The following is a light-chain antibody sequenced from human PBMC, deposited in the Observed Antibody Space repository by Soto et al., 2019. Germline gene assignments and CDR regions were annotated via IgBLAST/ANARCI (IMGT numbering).Light chain of an antibody. CDR3: PAWDDSLNGYV. V-gene: IGLV1-44*01. CDR2: SNN. J-gene: IGLJ1*01. CDR1: SSNIGSNT. Sequence: QSVLTQPPCASGTPGRRVVISCSGSSSNIGSNTVNWYQQLPGTAPKLLIYSNNHRPSGVPDRFSGSKSGTSASLAISGLQSDDEADYYCPAWDDSLNGYVFATGTKVTVL.